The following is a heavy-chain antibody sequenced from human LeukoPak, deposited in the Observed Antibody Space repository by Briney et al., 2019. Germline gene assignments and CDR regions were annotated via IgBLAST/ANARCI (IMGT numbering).Heavy chain of an antibody. V-gene: IGHV3-72*01. CDR2: TRNEANSYTT. CDR3: ASLSSSWFT. D-gene: IGHD6-13*01. Sequence: GGSLRLSCAASGFTFSDHYMDWVRQAPGKGLEWVGRTRNEANSYTTEYAASVKGRFTISRDDSKNSLYLQMNSLKTEDTAVYYCASLSSSWFTWGQGTLVTVSS. CDR1: GFTFSDHY. J-gene: IGHJ5*02.